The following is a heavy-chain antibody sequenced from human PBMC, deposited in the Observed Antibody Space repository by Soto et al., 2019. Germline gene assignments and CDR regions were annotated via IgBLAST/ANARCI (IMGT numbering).Heavy chain of an antibody. CDR2: IKQDGSEK. V-gene: IGHV3-7*01. J-gene: IGHJ6*02. CDR1: GFTFSSYW. D-gene: IGHD5-18*01. CDR3: AREGYRKYHYDGMDV. Sequence: EAQLVESGGGLVQPGGSLRLSCAASGFTFSSYWMSWVRQAPGKGLEWVANIKQDGSEKYYVDSVKGRFTISRDNAKNSLYLQMNSLRAEDTAVYYCAREGYRKYHYDGMDVWGQGTTVTVSS.